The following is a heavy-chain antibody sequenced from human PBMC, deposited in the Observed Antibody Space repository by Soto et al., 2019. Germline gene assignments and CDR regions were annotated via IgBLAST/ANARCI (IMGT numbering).Heavy chain of an antibody. V-gene: IGHV1-3*01. D-gene: IGHD6-13*01. J-gene: IGHJ4*02. CDR1: GYTFTGYA. CDR2: INAGNGNT. CDR3: ARDFQQQLVPWFDY. Sequence: GASVKVSCKASGYTFTGYAMHWVRQAPGQRLEWMGWINAGNGNTKYSQKFQGRVTITRDTSASTAYMELSSLRSEDTAVYYCARDFQQQLVPWFDYWGQGTLVTVSS.